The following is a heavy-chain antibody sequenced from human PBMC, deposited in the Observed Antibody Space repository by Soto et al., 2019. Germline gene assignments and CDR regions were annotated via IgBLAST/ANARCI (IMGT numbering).Heavy chain of an antibody. CDR3: ARGRESIVVVTATLLDY. V-gene: IGHV1-8*01. Sequence: QVQLVQSGAEVKKPGASVKVSCKASGYTFTSYDINWVRQATGQGLEWMGWMNPNSGNTGYAQKFQGRVTVTRNTSISTAYMELSSLRSEATAVYYCARGRESIVVVTATLLDYWGQGTLVTVSS. J-gene: IGHJ4*02. CDR2: MNPNSGNT. CDR1: GYTFTSYD. D-gene: IGHD2-21*02.